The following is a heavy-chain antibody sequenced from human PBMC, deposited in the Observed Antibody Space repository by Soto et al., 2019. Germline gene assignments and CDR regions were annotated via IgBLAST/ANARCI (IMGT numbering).Heavy chain of an antibody. CDR3: ARDQIAAAPTL. Sequence: PSETLSLTCTVSGGSISSGGYYWSWIRQHPGKGLEWIGYIYYSGSTYYNPSLKSRVTISVDTSKNQFSLKLSSVTAADTAVYYCARDQIAAAPTLWGQGTLVTVSS. D-gene: IGHD6-13*01. CDR2: IYYSGST. V-gene: IGHV4-31*03. J-gene: IGHJ4*02. CDR1: GGSISSGGYY.